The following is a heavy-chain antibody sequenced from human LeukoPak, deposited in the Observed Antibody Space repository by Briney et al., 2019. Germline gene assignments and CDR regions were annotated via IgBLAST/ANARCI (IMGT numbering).Heavy chain of an antibody. CDR1: GGSISSSSYY. CDR3: ARVVDTAMVTNFDY. V-gene: IGHV4-39*01. CDR2: IYYSGST. Sequence: LETLSLTCTVSGGSISSSSYYWGWIRQPPGKGLEWIGSIYYSGSTYYNPSLKSRVTISVDTSKNQFSLKLSSVTAADTAVYYCARVVDTAMVTNFDYWGQGTLVTVSS. J-gene: IGHJ4*02. D-gene: IGHD5-18*01.